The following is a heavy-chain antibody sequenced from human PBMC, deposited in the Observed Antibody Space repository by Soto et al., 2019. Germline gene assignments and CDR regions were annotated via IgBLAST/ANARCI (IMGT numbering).Heavy chain of an antibody. CDR3: AKDQKYSSSWYLVDY. CDR1: GFTFSGYA. D-gene: IGHD6-13*01. Sequence: GGSLRLSCAASGFTFSGYAMSWVRQAPGKGLEWVSAISGSGGSTYYADSVKGRFTISRDNSKNTLYLQMNSLRAEDTAVYYCAKDQKYSSSWYLVDYWGQGTLVTVSS. J-gene: IGHJ4*02. CDR2: ISGSGGST. V-gene: IGHV3-23*01.